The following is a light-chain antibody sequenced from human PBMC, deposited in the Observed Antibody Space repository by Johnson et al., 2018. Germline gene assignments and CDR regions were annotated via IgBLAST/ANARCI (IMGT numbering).Light chain of an antibody. Sequence: QSVLTQPPSVSAAPGQKVTISCSVSSSNIGNNYVSWYQQLPGTAPKLLIYENNKRPSGIPDRFSGSKSGTSATLGITGIQTGDEADYYCGTWDSSLSAGNVFGTGTKVTVL. V-gene: IGLV1-51*02. J-gene: IGLJ1*01. CDR2: ENN. CDR3: GTWDSSLSAGNV. CDR1: SSNIGNNY.